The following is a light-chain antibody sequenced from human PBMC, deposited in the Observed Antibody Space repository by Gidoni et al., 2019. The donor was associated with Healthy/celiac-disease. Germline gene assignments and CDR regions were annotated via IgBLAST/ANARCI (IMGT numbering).Light chain of an antibody. V-gene: IGKV3-15*01. CDR1: QSVSSN. CDR3: QQYNNWPMYT. J-gene: IGKJ2*01. Sequence: EIVMTQSPATLSVSPGERATLSCRASQSVSSNLAWYQQKPGQAPRLLIYGASTRATGIPARFSGSGSGTEFTLTISSLQSEDCAVYYCQQYNNWPMYTFGQXTKLEIK. CDR2: GAS.